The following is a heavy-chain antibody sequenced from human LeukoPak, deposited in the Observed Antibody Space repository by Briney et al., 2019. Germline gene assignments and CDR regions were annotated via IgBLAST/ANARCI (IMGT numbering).Heavy chain of an antibody. CDR1: GYTFTSYG. CDR2: ISAYNGNT. D-gene: IGHD3-9*01. Sequence: ASVKVSCKASGYTFTSYGISWVRQAPGQGLEWMGWISAYNGNTNYAQNLQGRVTMTTDTSTSTAYMELRSLRSDDTAVYYCARGVGYYDILTGYYRESYSDYWGQGTLVTVSS. J-gene: IGHJ4*02. CDR3: ARGVGYYDILTGYYRESYSDY. V-gene: IGHV1-18*04.